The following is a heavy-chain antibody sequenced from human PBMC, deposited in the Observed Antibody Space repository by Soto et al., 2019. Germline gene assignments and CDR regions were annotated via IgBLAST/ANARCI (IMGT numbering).Heavy chain of an antibody. J-gene: IGHJ4*02. CDR2: IYYSGST. CDR3: ARFFPVAGVFDY. D-gene: IGHD6-19*01. CDR1: GGSVSSGSYY. Sequence: SETLSLPCTVSGGSVSSGSYYWSWIRQPPGKGLEWIGYIYYSGSTNYNPSLKSRVTISVDTSKNQFSLKLSSVTAADTAVYYCARFFPVAGVFDYWGQGTLVTVSS. V-gene: IGHV4-61*01.